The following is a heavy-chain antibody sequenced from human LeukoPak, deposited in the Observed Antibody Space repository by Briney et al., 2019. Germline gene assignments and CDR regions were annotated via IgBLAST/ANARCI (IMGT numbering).Heavy chain of an antibody. CDR2: IYSSGDT. J-gene: IGHJ4*02. CDR1: GFTVSTYY. CDR3: ATIDY. Sequence: GGSLRLSCAASGFTVSTYYMTWVRQAPGTGLEWVSVIYSSGDTYYADSVKGRFTISRDNSKNTLYLQMNSLRAEDTAVYYCATIDYWGQGTLVTVSS. V-gene: IGHV3-66*01.